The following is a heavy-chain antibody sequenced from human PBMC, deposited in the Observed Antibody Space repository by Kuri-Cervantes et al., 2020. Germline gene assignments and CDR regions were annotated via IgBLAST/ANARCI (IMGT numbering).Heavy chain of an antibody. CDR1: GGSVSSGSYY. D-gene: IGHD7-27*01. V-gene: IGHV4-61*01. CDR2: IYYSGST. Sequence: ETLSLTCTVSGGSVSSGSYYWSWIRQPPGKGLEWIGYIYYSGSTNYNPSLKSRVTISVDTSKNQFSLKLSSVTAADTAVYYCAREPNWGSGYWGQGTLVTVSS. J-gene: IGHJ4*02. CDR3: AREPNWGSGY.